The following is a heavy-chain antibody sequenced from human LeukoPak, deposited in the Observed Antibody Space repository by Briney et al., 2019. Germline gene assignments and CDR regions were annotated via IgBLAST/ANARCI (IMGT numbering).Heavy chain of an antibody. CDR3: AKGIPSSSSGGAHYFDY. V-gene: IGHV3-23*01. CDR2: IRSSAGRT. D-gene: IGHD6-13*01. J-gene: IGHJ4*02. CDR1: GFTFSSYA. Sequence: PGGSLRLSCAASGFTFSSYAMSWVRQTPGKGLEWVSAIRSSAGRTWYADSVKGRFTISRDNSKNTLYLQMNSLRAEDTAVYYCAKGIPSSSSGGAHYFDYWGQGTLVTVSS.